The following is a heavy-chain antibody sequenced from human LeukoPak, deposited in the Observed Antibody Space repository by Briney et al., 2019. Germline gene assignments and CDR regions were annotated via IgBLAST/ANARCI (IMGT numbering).Heavy chain of an antibody. V-gene: IGHV1-2*02. CDR3: AREVYGDSSFDY. CDR1: GYSFSDNY. CDR2: INPNSGDT. Sequence: ASVKVSCKTSGYSFSDNYMHWVRQAPGQGLEWMGWINPNSGDTNYAQKFQGRVTMTRDASISTVYLELSRLRSDDTAVYYCAREVYGDSSFDYWGQGTLATVSS. D-gene: IGHD4-17*01. J-gene: IGHJ4*02.